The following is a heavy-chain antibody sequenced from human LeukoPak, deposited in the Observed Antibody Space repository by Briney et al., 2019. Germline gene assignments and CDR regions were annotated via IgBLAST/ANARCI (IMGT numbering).Heavy chain of an antibody. CDR1: GFTFSSYS. CDR3: ARIAEGNYYGSGPPNYYYYMDV. J-gene: IGHJ6*03. Sequence: SGGSLRLSCAASGFTFSSYSMNWVRQAPGKGLEWVSSISSSSSYIYYADSVKGRFTISRDNAKNSLYLQMNSLRAEDTAVYYCARIAEGNYYGSGPPNYYYYMDVWGKGTTVTVSS. D-gene: IGHD3-10*01. CDR2: ISSSSSYI. V-gene: IGHV3-21*01.